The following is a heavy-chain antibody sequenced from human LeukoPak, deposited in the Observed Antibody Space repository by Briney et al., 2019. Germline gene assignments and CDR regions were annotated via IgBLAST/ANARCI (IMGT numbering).Heavy chain of an antibody. J-gene: IGHJ5*02. V-gene: IGHV1-2*02. CDR2: INPNSGGT. CDR3: AREGGEANPKWTNWFDP. Sequence: ASVRVSCKASGYTFTGYPMHWVRQAPGQGLEWMGWINPNSGGTNYAQNFQGRVTMTRDTSISTAYMELSRLTSDDTAVYYCAREGGEANPKWTNWFDPWGQGTLVTVSS. CDR1: GYTFTGYP. D-gene: IGHD1-26*01.